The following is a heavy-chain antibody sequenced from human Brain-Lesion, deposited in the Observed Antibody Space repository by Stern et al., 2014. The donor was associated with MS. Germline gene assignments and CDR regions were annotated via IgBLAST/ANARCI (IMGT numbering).Heavy chain of an antibody. CDR3: AGAIGKYELLESFDM. CDR2: IYYSGTT. Sequence: QVQLVQSSPGLVKPSQTLSLACAVSGASVGGGDWYWSWIRQPPGKGLEWLGHIYYSGTTYYKPSLKSRLIISLDTSKNQFSLNLTSVTAADTAVYYCAGAIGKYELLESFDMWGQGTMVTVSS. CDR1: GASVGGGDWY. D-gene: IGHD1-1*01. V-gene: IGHV4-30-4*01. J-gene: IGHJ3*02.